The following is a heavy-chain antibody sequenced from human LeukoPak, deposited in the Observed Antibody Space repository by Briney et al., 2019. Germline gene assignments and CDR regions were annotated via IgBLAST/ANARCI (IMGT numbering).Heavy chain of an antibody. CDR2: IYYSGST. D-gene: IGHD6-13*01. Sequence: SETLSLTCTVSGGSISSSSYYWGWIRQPPGKGLEWIGSIYYSGSTYYNPSLKSRVTISVDTSKNQFSLKLSSVTAADTAVYYCASSPPYSSSWYLYLWGQGTLVTVSS. J-gene: IGHJ4*02. V-gene: IGHV4-39*07. CDR3: ASSPPYSSSWYLYL. CDR1: GGSISSSSYY.